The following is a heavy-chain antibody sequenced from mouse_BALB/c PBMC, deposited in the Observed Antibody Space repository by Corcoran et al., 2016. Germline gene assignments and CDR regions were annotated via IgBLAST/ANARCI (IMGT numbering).Heavy chain of an antibody. J-gene: IGHJ1*01. D-gene: IGHD3-3*01. CDR3: ARGGPWYFDV. CDR2: IYPGSGNT. CDR1: GYTFAGYY. Sequence: QIQLQQSGPELVKPGASVKISCKASGYTFAGYYINWVKQKPGQGLEWIGWIYPGSGNTKYNEKFKGKATLTVDTSSSTAYMQLSSLTSEDTAVYFCARGGPWYFDVWGAGTTVTVSS. V-gene: IGHV1-84*02.